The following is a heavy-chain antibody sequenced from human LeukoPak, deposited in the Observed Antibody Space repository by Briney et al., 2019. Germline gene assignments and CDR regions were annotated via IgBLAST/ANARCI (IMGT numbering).Heavy chain of an antibody. CDR1: GSTFSNYA. CDR3: ARVRDDSSGYYFDY. D-gene: IGHD3-22*01. J-gene: IGHJ4*02. CDR2: IIPILGIA. V-gene: IGHV1-69*04. Sequence: ASVKVSCKASGSTFSNYAISWVRQAPGQGLEWMGRIIPILGIANYAQKFQGRVTITADKSTSTAYMELSSLRSEDTAVYYCARVRDDSSGYYFDYWGQGTLVTVSS.